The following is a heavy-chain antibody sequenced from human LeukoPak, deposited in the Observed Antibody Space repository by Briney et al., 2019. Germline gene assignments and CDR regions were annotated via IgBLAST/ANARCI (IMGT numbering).Heavy chain of an antibody. CDR1: GHSFTNHW. CDR2: INFGDSET. CDR3: ATRPYAGSPNWYDP. D-gene: IGHD1-26*01. Sequence: GESLKISCKASGHSFTNHWIGWVRQMPGIGLEWVGIINFGDSETLYSPSFQGQVTISLDKSISTTYLQWRSLRASDTATYYCATRPYAGSPNWYDPWGQGTLVTVSS. J-gene: IGHJ5*02. V-gene: IGHV5-51*01.